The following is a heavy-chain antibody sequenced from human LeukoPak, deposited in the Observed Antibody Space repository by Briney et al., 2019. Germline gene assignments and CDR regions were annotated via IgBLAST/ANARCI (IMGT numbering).Heavy chain of an antibody. CDR1: GFTFSSYA. CDR3: AKRAARPAYYFDF. J-gene: IGHJ4*02. D-gene: IGHD6-6*01. Sequence: GSLRLSCTASGFTFSSYAMSWVRQAPGKGLEWVSTVTVSGGGTYYGDSVKGRFTISRDNSKNTLYLQMNSLRAEDTAVYYCAKRAARPAYYFDFWGQGTLVTISS. V-gene: IGHV3-23*01. CDR2: VTVSGGGT.